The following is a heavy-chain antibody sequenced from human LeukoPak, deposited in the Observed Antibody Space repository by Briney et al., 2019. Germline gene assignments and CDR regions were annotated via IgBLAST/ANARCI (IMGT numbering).Heavy chain of an antibody. V-gene: IGHV1-2*02. CDR3: ARREGSHDAFDI. J-gene: IGHJ3*02. CDR1: GYTFTGYY. D-gene: IGHD1-26*01. Sequence: ASVKVSCKASGYTFTGYYMHWVRQAPGQGLEWMGWINPNSGGTNYAQKFQGRVTMTRDTSISTAYMELSRLRSDDTAVYCCARREGSHDAFDIWGQGTMVTVSS. CDR2: INPNSGGT.